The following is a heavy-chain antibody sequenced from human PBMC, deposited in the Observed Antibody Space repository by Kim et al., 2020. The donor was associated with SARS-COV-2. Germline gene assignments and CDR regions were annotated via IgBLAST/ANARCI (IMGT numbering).Heavy chain of an antibody. Sequence: GESLKISCAASGFTFSSYSMNWVRQAPGKGLEWVSSISSSSSYIYYADSVKGRFTISRDNAKNSLYLQMNSLRAEDTAVYYCAREGREWELLPRCRSLDYWGQGTLVTVSS. D-gene: IGHD3-10*01. J-gene: IGHJ4*02. CDR3: AREGREWELLPRCRSLDY. V-gene: IGHV3-21*01. CDR1: GFTFSSYS. CDR2: ISSSSSYI.